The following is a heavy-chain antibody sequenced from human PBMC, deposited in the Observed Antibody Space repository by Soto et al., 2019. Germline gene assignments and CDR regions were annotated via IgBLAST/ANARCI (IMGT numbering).Heavy chain of an antibody. D-gene: IGHD6-13*01. CDR1: GCGMSSYA. Sequence: FSLKGDCKGAGCGMSSYAISWGRKTPGQGLEWMGGIIPIFGTANYAQKFQGRVTITADESTSTAYMELSSLRSEDTAVYYCARGRGAAAAGTFPWFDPWGQGILLSGSS. V-gene: IGHV1-69*13. CDR2: IIPIFGTA. J-gene: IGHJ5*01. CDR3: ARGRGAAAAGTFPWFDP.